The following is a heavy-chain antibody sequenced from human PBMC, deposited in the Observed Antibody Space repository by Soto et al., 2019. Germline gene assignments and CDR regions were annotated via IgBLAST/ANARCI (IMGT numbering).Heavy chain of an antibody. Sequence: VGSLRLSCAASGFTFSSYAMHWVRQAPGKGLEWVAVISYDGSNKYYADSVKGRFTISRDNSKNTLYLQMNSLRAEDTAVYYCARDRDLSITIFGVVSSRRILGGAFDIWGQGTMVTVSS. CDR1: GFTFSSYA. V-gene: IGHV3-30-3*01. J-gene: IGHJ3*02. CDR2: ISYDGSNK. CDR3: ARDRDLSITIFGVVSSRRILGGAFDI. D-gene: IGHD3-3*01.